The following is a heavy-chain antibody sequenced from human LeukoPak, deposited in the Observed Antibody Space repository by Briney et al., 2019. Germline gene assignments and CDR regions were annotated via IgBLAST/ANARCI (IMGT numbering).Heavy chain of an antibody. CDR1: GFTFSSYE. D-gene: IGHD6-19*01. Sequence: PGGSLRLSCAASGFTFSSYEMNWVRQAPGKGLEWVGHSRKKPNSDTTEYAASAKGRFTISRDDSKNSLYLQMNSLKTEDTAVYYCARVHSGGWYFDSWGQGTLVTVSS. J-gene: IGHJ4*02. CDR3: ARVHSGGWYFDS. CDR2: SRKKPNSDTT. V-gene: IGHV3-72*01.